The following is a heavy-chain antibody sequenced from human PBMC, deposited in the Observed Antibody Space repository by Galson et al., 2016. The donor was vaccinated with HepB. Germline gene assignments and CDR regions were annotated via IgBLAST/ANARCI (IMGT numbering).Heavy chain of an antibody. CDR1: GFTFSTYA. D-gene: IGHD6-19*01. V-gene: IGHV3-30-3*01. CDR2: ISFDGSNK. Sequence: SLRLSCAASGFTFSTYAMHWVRQAPGKGLEWVAGISFDGSNKYYADSVKGRFTISRDNSKNTLYLQINSLRAEDTAVYYCASRHSGWYYFDYWGQGTLVTVSS. CDR3: ASRHSGWYYFDY. J-gene: IGHJ4*02.